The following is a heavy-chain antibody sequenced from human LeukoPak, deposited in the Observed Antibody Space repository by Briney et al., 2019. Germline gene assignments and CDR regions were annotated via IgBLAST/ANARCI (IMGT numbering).Heavy chain of an antibody. CDR1: GGTFSSYA. CDR3: ARMEGAYYYDSSGYLSN. D-gene: IGHD3-22*01. J-gene: IGHJ4*02. Sequence: GASVKVSCKASGGTFSSYAIGWVRQAPGQGLEWMGGIIPIFGTANYAQKFQGRVTITADESTSTAYMELSSLRSEDTAEYYCARMEGAYYYDSSGYLSNWGQGTLVTVSS. V-gene: IGHV1-69*13. CDR2: IIPIFGTA.